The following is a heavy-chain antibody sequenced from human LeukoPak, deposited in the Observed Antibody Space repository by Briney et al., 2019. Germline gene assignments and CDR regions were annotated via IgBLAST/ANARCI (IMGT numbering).Heavy chain of an antibody. CDR3: ARDRDCSGGSCFVDY. CDR2: IYYSGST. V-gene: IGHV4-39*07. Sequence: SETLSLTCTVSGGSISSSSYYWGWIRQPPGKGLEWIGSIYYSGSTYYNPSLKSRVALSVDASKNQFSLKLSSVTAADTAVYYCARDRDCSGGSCFVDYWGQGTLVTVSS. D-gene: IGHD2-15*01. CDR1: GGSISSSSYY. J-gene: IGHJ4*02.